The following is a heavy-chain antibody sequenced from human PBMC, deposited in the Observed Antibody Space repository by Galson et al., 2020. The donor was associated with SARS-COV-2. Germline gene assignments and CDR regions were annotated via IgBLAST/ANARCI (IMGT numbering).Heavy chain of an antibody. CDR3: ARATPYCTNIYCIPIRFDP. CDR1: GYSIRSDYF. J-gene: IGHJ5*02. V-gene: IGHV4-38-2*02. CDR2: LHTGTT. D-gene: IGHD2-8*01. Sequence: SETLSLTCTVSGYSIRSDYFWGWIRQPPGEGLEWIGSLHTGTTFYNPSLKSRLTISVDTSKNQFSLKVNSVTAADTAVYYCARATPYCTNIYCIPIRFDPWGQGTLVTVSS.